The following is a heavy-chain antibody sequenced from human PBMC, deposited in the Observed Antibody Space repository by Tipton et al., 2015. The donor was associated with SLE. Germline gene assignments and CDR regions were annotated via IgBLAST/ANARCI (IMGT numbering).Heavy chain of an antibody. CDR1: GFTFSNYD. Sequence: SLRFSCAASGFTFSNYDMHWVRQTTGKGLEWVSAIGTSDDTYYPDSVKGRFTISRENAYNSLYLQMNSLRAEDTAVYYCARETYSNYHNWYFDLWGRGTLVTVSS. CDR3: ARETYSNYHNWYFDL. V-gene: IGHV3-13*04. D-gene: IGHD4-11*01. J-gene: IGHJ2*01. CDR2: IGTSDDT.